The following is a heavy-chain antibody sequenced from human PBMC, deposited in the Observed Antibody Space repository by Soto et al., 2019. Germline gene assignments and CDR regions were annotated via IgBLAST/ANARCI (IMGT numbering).Heavy chain of an antibody. CDR3: ARGRYCLTGRCFPNWYDS. V-gene: IGHV4-30-4*01. J-gene: IGHJ5*01. CDR2: IYKSATT. D-gene: IGHD7-27*01. Sequence: SETLSLTCTVSGHSLSSGGYYWSWIRKHPGKGLEWVGYIYKSATTYYNRSFECRVAISVDTSKRQFSLNVTSVTAADTAVYFCARGRYCLTGRCFPNWYDSWGQGALVTVSS. CDR1: GHSLSSGGYY.